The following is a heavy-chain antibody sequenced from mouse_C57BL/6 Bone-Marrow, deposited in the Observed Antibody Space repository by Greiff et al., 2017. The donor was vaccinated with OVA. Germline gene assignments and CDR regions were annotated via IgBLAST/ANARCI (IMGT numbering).Heavy chain of an antibody. J-gene: IGHJ4*01. V-gene: IGHV1-69*01. CDR3: ARDGYDPYAMDY. Sequence: QVQLQQPGAELVMPGASVKLSCKASGYTFTSYWMHWVEQRPGQGLEWIGEIDPSDSYTNYNQKFKGKSTLTVDKSSSTAYMQLSSLTSEDSAVYYCARDGYDPYAMDYWGQGTSVTVSS. CDR1: GYTFTSYW. CDR2: IDPSDSYT. D-gene: IGHD2-2*01.